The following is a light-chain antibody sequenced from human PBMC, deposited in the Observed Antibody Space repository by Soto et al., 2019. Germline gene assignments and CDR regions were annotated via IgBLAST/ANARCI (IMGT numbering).Light chain of an antibody. Sequence: EVVLTQSPGTLSLSPGERATLSCRANQSVSNNYFAWYQQKPGQAPRLLIFGSSDRATGIPDRFSGSGSGTDFTLTISRLEPEDFAVYYCQQYGSSPPYTFGRGTKLEIK. CDR1: QSVSNNY. CDR2: GSS. V-gene: IGKV3-20*01. CDR3: QQYGSSPPYT. J-gene: IGKJ2*01.